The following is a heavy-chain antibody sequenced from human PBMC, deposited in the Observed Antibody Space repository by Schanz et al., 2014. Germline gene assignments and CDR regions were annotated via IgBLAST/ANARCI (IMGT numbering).Heavy chain of an antibody. CDR2: IYSGVST. D-gene: IGHD3-3*01. J-gene: IGHJ4*02. V-gene: IGHV3-NL1*01. Sequence: VQLVESGGGVVQPGRSLRLSCAASGFTFSRYGMHWVRQAPGKGLEWVSIIYSGVSTYYADSVKGRFTISRDNSKNTVYLQMNSLRAEDTAVYYCARGVRIDYWGQGTLVTVSS. CDR1: GFTFSRYG. CDR3: ARGVRIDY.